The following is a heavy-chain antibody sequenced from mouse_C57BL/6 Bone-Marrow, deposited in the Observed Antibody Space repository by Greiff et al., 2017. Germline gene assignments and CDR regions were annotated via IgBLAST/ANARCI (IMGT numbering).Heavy chain of an antibody. J-gene: IGHJ2*01. CDR3: TRVYYYGSSYYFDY. CDR1: GFTFSSYA. V-gene: IGHV5-9-1*02. D-gene: IGHD1-1*01. CDR2: LSSGGDYI. Sequence: EVMLVESGEGLVKPGGSLKLSCAASGFTFSSYAMSWVRQTPEKRLEWVAYLSSGGDYIYYADTVKGRFTISRDNARNTLYLQMSSLKSEDTAMYYCTRVYYYGSSYYFDYWGQGTTLTVSS.